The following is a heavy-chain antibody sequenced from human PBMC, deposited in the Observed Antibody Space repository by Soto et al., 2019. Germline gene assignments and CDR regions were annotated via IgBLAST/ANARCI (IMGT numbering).Heavy chain of an antibody. J-gene: IGHJ6*02. CDR3: ARDRRGRADGFIYYYGMEV. V-gene: IGHV4-61*01. CDR1: GASVGRGTNY. Sequence: QVQLQESGPGLMKPSGTLSLICSVSGASVGRGTNYWSWVRQAPGRGLEWIGYICDAATAIYNPPFDSRVSISLDAAKNQVSLKLTSVTAADTAIYYCARDRRGRADGFIYYYGMEVWGQGTSVTVSS. CDR2: ICDAATA. D-gene: IGHD6-13*01.